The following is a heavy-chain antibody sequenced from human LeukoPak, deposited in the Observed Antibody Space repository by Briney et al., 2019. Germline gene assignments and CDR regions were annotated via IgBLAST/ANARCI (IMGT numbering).Heavy chain of an antibody. Sequence: GGSLRLSCAASGFTFSSYAMSWVRQAPGKGLEWVSAISGSGGSTYYADSVKGWFTISRDNSKNTLYLQMNSLRAEDTAVYYCAKVKTTFGGVIVPFDYWGQGTLVTVSS. CDR3: AKVKTTFGGVIVPFDY. CDR2: ISGSGGST. CDR1: GFTFSSYA. V-gene: IGHV3-23*01. D-gene: IGHD3-16*02. J-gene: IGHJ4*02.